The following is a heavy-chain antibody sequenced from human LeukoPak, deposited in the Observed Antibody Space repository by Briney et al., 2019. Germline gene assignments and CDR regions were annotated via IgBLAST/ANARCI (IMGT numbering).Heavy chain of an antibody. CDR3: ARLVYDILTGYPLWFDP. CDR2: IY. J-gene: IGHJ5*02. CDR1: GYSFTSYW. Sequence: GESLKISCKGSGYSFTSYWIGWVRQMPGKGLEWMGIIYSPSFQGQVTISADKSISTAYLQWSSLKASDTAMYYCARLVYDILTGYPLWFDPWGQGTLVTVSS. D-gene: IGHD3-9*01. V-gene: IGHV5-51*01.